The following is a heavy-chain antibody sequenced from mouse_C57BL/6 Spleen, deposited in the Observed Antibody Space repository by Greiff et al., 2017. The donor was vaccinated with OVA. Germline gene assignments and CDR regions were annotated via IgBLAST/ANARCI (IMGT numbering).Heavy chain of an antibody. Sequence: QVQLQQSGPELVKPGASVKISCKASGYAFSSSWMNWVKQRPGKGLEWIGRIYPGDGDTNYNGKFKGKATLTADKSSSTAYIQLSSLTSEDSAVYFCARVIYYYGSSYGEYYFDYWGQGTTLTVSS. J-gene: IGHJ2*01. CDR3: ARVIYYYGSSYGEYYFDY. D-gene: IGHD1-1*01. CDR1: GYAFSSSW. CDR2: IYPGDGDT. V-gene: IGHV1-82*01.